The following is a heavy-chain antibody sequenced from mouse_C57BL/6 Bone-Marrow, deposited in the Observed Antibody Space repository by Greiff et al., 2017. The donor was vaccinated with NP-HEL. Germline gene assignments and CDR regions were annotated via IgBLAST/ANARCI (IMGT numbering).Heavy chain of an antibody. CDR3: ARREGNWDVWFAY. CDR2: INPSTGGT. J-gene: IGHJ3*01. Sequence: EVKVVESGPELVKPGASVKISCKASGYSFTGYYMNWVKQSPEKSLEWIGEINPSTGGTTYNQKFKAKATLTVDKSSSTAYMQLKSLTSEDSAVYYCARREGNWDVWFAYWGQGTLVTVSA. CDR1: GYSFTGYY. D-gene: IGHD4-1*01. V-gene: IGHV1-42*01.